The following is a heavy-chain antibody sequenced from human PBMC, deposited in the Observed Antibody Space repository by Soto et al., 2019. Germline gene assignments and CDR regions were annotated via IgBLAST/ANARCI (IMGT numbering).Heavy chain of an antibody. J-gene: IGHJ5*02. CDR2: IIPIFGTA. CDR1: GGTFRIYA. V-gene: IGHV1-69*13. D-gene: IGHD3-16*02. Sequence: SVKVSCKASGGTFRIYAIIWVRQNTGQGLEWMGGIIPIFGTANYAQKFQGRVTITADESTSTAYMELSSLRSEDTAVYYCAGGPELSVDLNWFDPWGQGTLVTVSS. CDR3: AGGPELSVDLNWFDP.